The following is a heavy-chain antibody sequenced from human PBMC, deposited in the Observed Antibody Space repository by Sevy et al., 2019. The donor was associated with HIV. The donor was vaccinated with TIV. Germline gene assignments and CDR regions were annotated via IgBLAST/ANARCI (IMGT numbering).Heavy chain of an antibody. J-gene: IGHJ4*02. CDR3: AGGTSAWVDF. V-gene: IGHV4-4*07. CDR2: IYISGSR. D-gene: IGHD2-2*01. Sequence: SETLSLTCSVSGDSGSNYYWSWIRQTAEKGFEWIGRIYISGSRDFNPSLESRLTMSIDRFKSEFSLKLTSVTAADTAVYYCAGGTSAWVDFWGQGALVTVSS. CDR1: GDSGSNYY.